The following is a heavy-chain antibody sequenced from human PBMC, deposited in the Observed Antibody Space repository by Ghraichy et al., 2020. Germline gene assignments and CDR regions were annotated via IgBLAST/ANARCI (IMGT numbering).Heavy chain of an antibody. CDR2: INHSGST. D-gene: IGHD2-21*01. V-gene: IGHV4-34*01. Sequence: SETPSLTCAVYGGSFSGYYWSWIRQPPGKGLEWIGEINHSGSTNYNPSLKSRVTISVDTSKNQFSLKLSSVTAADTAVYYCARFCGGDCSKPYYFDYWGQGTLVTVSS. CDR1: GGSFSGYY. J-gene: IGHJ4*02. CDR3: ARFCGGDCSKPYYFDY.